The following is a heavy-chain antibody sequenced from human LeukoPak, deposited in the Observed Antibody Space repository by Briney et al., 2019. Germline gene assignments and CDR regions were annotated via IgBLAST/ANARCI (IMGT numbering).Heavy chain of an antibody. J-gene: IGHJ4*02. CDR3: ARNITGTSARDY. D-gene: IGHD1-7*01. Sequence: QTLSLTCALFGDSVSSNSAAWNWIRQSPSRGLEWLGRTYYRSKWYNDYAVSMKSRITITPDTSKNQFSLQLNSVTPEDSAVYYCARNITGTSARDYWGQGTLVTVSS. CDR1: GDSVSSNSAA. CDR2: TYYRSKWYN. V-gene: IGHV6-1*01.